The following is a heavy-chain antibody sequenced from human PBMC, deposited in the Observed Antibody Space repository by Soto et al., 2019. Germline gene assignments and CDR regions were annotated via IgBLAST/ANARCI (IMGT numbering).Heavy chain of an antibody. CDR2: IIPTFGRT. CDR1: GDTFSSYA. D-gene: IGHD3-10*02. Sequence: SVKVSCKVSGDTFSSYAISWVRQAPGKGLEWMGKIIPTFGRTNYAQKFQGRLTISADDSTSTAYMELSSLVSEDTAVYYCARDTLSSFAMDVWGQGTRVTVSS. J-gene: IGHJ6*02. V-gene: IGHV1-69*13. CDR3: ARDTLSSFAMDV.